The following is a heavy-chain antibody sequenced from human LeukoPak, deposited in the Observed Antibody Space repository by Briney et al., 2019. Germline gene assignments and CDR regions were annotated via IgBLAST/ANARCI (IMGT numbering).Heavy chain of an antibody. CDR2: IYTSGST. Sequence: SGGSISXYYWSWIRQPAGKGLEWIGRIYTSGSTNYNPSLTSRVTMSVDTSKNQFSLKLSSVTPADTAVYYCARDYYDSSGFDYWGQGTRVTVSS. D-gene: IGHD3-22*01. CDR1: GGSISXYY. CDR3: ARDYYDSSGFDY. J-gene: IGHJ4*02. V-gene: IGHV4-4*07.